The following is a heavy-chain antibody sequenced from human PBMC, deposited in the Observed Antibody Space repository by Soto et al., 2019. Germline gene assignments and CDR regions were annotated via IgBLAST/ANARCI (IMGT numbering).Heavy chain of an antibody. CDR1: GFTFSNYR. CDR3: ARDLGSDWDLFDY. Sequence: LRLSCEASGFTFSNYRMHWVRQAPGKGLMLVSRIYSDGSSTRYADSVKGRFTISRDNAKNTLYLQMNNLRAEDTAVYYCARDLGSDWDLFDYWGQGTLVTVSS. J-gene: IGHJ4*02. V-gene: IGHV3-74*01. D-gene: IGHD1-7*01. CDR2: IYSDGSST.